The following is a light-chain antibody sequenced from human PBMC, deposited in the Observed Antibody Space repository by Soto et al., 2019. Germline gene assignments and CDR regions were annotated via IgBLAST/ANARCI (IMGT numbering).Light chain of an antibody. V-gene: IGLV1-44*01. J-gene: IGLJ1*01. CDR3: AVWDDSKNGFFG. Sequence: QSVLTQPPSASGAPGQRVTISSSGSRSNIGSNAVSWYQQLPGKAPKLLIYDNNQRPSGVPDRFSASKSGTSASLAISGLQSEDEADYYCAVWDDSKNGFFGFGTGTKVTVL. CDR2: DNN. CDR1: RSNIGSNA.